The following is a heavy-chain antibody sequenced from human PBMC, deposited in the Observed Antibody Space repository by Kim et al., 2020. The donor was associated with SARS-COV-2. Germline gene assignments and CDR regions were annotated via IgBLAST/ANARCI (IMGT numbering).Heavy chain of an antibody. CDR1: GGSFSGYY. D-gene: IGHD3-22*01. CDR2: INHSGST. Sequence: SETLSLTCAVYGGSFSGYYWSWIRQPPGKGLEWIGEINHSGSTNYNPSLKSRVTISVDTSKNQFSLKLSSVTAADTAVYYCARSRRTNFPSEGRRKGYDSSGYTPGVFDYWGQGTLVTVSS. CDR3: ARSRRTNFPSEGRRKGYDSSGYTPGVFDY. J-gene: IGHJ4*02. V-gene: IGHV4-34*01.